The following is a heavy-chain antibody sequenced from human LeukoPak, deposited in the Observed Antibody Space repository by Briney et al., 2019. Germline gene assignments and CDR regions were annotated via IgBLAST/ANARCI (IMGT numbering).Heavy chain of an antibody. D-gene: IGHD4-23*01. Sequence: PGGSLRLSCAASGCCFSRYWMHGVRQAPGQGLVWVSRINSDGSSTTYADSVKGRFTISRDNAKNTLYLQMNSLRAEDTAVYFCARDYGANSRDYYYGMDVWGQGTTVTVSS. CDR2: INSDGSST. J-gene: IGHJ6*02. V-gene: IGHV3-74*01. CDR1: GCCFSRYW. CDR3: ARDYGANSRDYYYGMDV.